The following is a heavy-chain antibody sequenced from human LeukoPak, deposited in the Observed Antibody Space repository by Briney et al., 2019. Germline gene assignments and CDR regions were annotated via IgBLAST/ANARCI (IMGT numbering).Heavy chain of an antibody. CDR1: GFTFSSYW. D-gene: IGHD3-3*01. Sequence: GGSLRLSCAASGFTFSSYWMSWVRQAPGKGLEWVANIKQDGSEKYYVDSVKGRFTISRDNAKNSLYLQMNSLRAEDTAVYYCARVPTIFGVVIMRAFDIWGQGTMVTVSS. CDR2: IKQDGSEK. J-gene: IGHJ3*02. V-gene: IGHV3-7*01. CDR3: ARVPTIFGVVIMRAFDI.